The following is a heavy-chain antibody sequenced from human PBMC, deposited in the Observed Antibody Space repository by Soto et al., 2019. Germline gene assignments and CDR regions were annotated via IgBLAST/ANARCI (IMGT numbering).Heavy chain of an antibody. CDR1: GYTFTTYD. Sequence: QVQLVQSGAEVKTPGASVKVSCMASGYTFTTYDINWVRQAPGQGLEWMGWMNCNSGNTGYAPKFRGRVAMTRRTSISTAYMELSSLRFDDTAVYYCVRGLPRIQLCPPDYWGQGTLVAVSS. V-gene: IGHV1-8*01. D-gene: IGHD2-21*01. CDR2: MNCNSGNT. J-gene: IGHJ4*02. CDR3: VRGLPRIQLCPPDY.